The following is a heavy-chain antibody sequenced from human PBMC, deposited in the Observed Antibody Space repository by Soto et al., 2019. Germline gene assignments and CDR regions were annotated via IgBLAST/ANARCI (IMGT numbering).Heavy chain of an antibody. J-gene: IGHJ1*01. D-gene: IGHD1-7*01. CDR3: ARGGTSSRGAVAGYFLC. V-gene: IGHV4-61*01. Sequence: PSETLSLTCSVSAGSVSGSSHYWNWIRQTPGKGLEWIGHIDYSGNTNYNPSLKSRVTISVDTSKTQFSLKLRSVTAADTAVYYCARGGTSSRGAVAGYFLCWGQGAQVTVSS. CDR1: AGSVSGSSHY. CDR2: IDYSGNT.